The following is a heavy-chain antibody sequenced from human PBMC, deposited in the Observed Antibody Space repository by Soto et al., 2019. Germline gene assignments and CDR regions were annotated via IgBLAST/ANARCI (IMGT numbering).Heavy chain of an antibody. D-gene: IGHD2-15*01. CDR3: ARDSPLGGSCKNNCDAFDI. CDR2: IWYDGSNK. CDR1: GFTFSSYG. V-gene: IGHV3-33*01. J-gene: IGHJ3*02. Sequence: PGGSLRLSCAASGFTFSSYGMHWVRQAPGKGLEWVAVIWYDGSNKYYADSVKGRFTISRDNSKNTLYLQMNSLRAEDTAVYYCARDSPLGGSCKNNCDAFDIWGQGTMVTVSS.